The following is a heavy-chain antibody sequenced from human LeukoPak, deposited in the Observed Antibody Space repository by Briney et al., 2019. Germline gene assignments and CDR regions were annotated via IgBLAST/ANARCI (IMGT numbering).Heavy chain of an antibody. CDR1: GGSFSGYY. CDR3: ARLGSSWRLDY. Sequence: SSEILSLTCAVYGGSFSGYYWSWIRQPPGKGLEWIGEINHSGSTNYSPSLKSRVTISVDTSKYQFSLKLSSVTAADTAVYYCARLGSSWRLDYWGQGTLVTVSS. J-gene: IGHJ4*02. D-gene: IGHD6-13*01. V-gene: IGHV4-34*01. CDR2: INHSGST.